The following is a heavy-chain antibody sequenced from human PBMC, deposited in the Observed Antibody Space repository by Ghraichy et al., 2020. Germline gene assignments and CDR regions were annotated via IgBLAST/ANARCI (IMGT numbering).Heavy chain of an antibody. D-gene: IGHD2-2*01. CDR1: GFTFSSYS. Sequence: GGSLRLSCAASGFTFSSYSMNWVRQAPGKGLEWVSYISSSSSTIYYADSVKGRFTISRDNAKNSLYLQMNSLRDEDTAVYYCAREPKYCSSTSCFLDAFDIWGQGTMVTVSS. CDR2: ISSSSSTI. V-gene: IGHV3-48*02. CDR3: AREPKYCSSTSCFLDAFDI. J-gene: IGHJ3*02.